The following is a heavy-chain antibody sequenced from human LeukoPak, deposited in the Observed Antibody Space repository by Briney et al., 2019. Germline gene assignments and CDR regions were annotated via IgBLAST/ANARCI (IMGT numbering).Heavy chain of an antibody. CDR2: ISWNSGSI. CDR3: AKGVKYSRSGIIDY. V-gene: IGHV3-9*01. CDR1: GFTFDDYA. D-gene: IGHD6-6*01. J-gene: IGHJ4*02. Sequence: PGRSLRLSCAASGFTFDDYAMHWVRQAPGKGLEWVSGISWNSGSIGYADSVKGRFTISRDNAKNSLYLQMNSLRAEDTALYYCAKGVKYSRSGIIDYWGQGTLVTVSS.